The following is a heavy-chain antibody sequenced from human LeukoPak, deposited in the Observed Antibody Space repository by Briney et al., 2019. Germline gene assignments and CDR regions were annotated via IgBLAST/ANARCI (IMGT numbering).Heavy chain of an antibody. Sequence: ASVKVSCKASGYTFTSYDINWVRQATGQWLEWMGWMNPNSGNTGYAQKFQGRVTITRNTSISTAYMELSSLRSEDTAVYYCTREDSSALQDYWGQGTLVTVSS. CDR3: TREDSSALQDY. V-gene: IGHV1-8*03. J-gene: IGHJ4*02. D-gene: IGHD3-22*01. CDR2: MNPNSGNT. CDR1: GYTFTSYD.